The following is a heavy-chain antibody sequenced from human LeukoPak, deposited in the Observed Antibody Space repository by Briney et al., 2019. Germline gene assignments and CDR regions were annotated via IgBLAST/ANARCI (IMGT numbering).Heavy chain of an antibody. CDR3: AKELRYDFWSGYLRLGFDWFDP. CDR1: GFTFSSYA. J-gene: IGHJ5*02. D-gene: IGHD3-3*01. V-gene: IGHV3-23*01. CDR2: ISGSGGST. Sequence: GGSLRLSCAASGFTFSSYAMSWVRQAPGKGLEWVSAISGSGGSTYYADSVKGRFTISRDNSKNTLYLQMKSLRAEDTAVYYCAKELRYDFWSGYLRLGFDWFDPWGQGTLVTVSS.